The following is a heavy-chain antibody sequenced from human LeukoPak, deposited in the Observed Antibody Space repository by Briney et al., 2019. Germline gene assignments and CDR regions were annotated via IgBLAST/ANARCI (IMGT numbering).Heavy chain of an antibody. J-gene: IGHJ4*02. CDR1: GFTFSSYA. CDR3: AKDPSGITMVRGVIYYFDY. CDR2: ISGSGGST. D-gene: IGHD3-10*01. V-gene: IGHV3-23*01. Sequence: GGSPRLSCAASGFTFSSYAMSWVRQAPGKGLEWVSAISGSGGSTYYADSVKGRFTISRDNSKNTLYLQMNSLRAEDTAVYYCAKDPSGITMVRGVIYYFDYWGQGTLVTVSS.